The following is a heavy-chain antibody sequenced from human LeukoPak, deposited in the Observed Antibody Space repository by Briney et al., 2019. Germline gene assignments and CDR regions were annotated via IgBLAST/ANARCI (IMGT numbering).Heavy chain of an antibody. V-gene: IGHV3-21*06. D-gene: IGHD5-12*01. J-gene: IGHJ4*02. CDR1: GFTFSSYS. CDR2: ISSSSSYI. Sequence: PGGSLRLSCATSGFTFSSYSMNWVRQAPGKGLEWVSSISSSSSYIYYADSVKGRFTISRDNAKNSLYLQMNSLRAEDTAVYYCARDQRKQSGYDYDGVYFDYWGQGTLVTVSS. CDR3: ARDQRKQSGYDYDGVYFDY.